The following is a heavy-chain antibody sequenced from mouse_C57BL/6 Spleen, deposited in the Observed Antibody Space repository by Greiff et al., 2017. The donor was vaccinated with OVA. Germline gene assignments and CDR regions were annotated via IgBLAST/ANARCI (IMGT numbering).Heavy chain of an antibody. V-gene: IGHV1-53*01. CDR3: ARGGDYCSSNYGYFDV. J-gene: IGHJ1*03. CDR2: IYPSNGGT. D-gene: IGHD1-1*01. CDR1: GYTFTSYW. Sequence: QVQLQQPGPELVKPGASVKLSCKASGYTFTSYWMHWVKQRPGQGLEWIGDIYPSNGGTNYNEKFKSKATLTVDKSSSTAYMQLSSLTSEDAAVYYCARGGDYCSSNYGYFDVWGTGTTVTVSS.